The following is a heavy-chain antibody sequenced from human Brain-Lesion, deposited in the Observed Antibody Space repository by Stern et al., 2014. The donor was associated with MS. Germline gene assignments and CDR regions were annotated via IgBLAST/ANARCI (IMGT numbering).Heavy chain of an antibody. V-gene: IGHV3-21*01. D-gene: IGHD5-18*01. CDR2: INRGSDYI. CDR3: ARVETPLADFYYYYGMDV. CDR1: GFTFSSYT. Sequence: EMQLVESGGGLVKPGGSLRLSCAASGFTFSSYTMNWVRQAPGKGLEWVSSINRGSDYIYYADSVKGRFTISRDNAKKSLYLQMNSLRAEDTALYYCARVETPLADFYYYYGMDVWGQGTTVTVSS. J-gene: IGHJ6*02.